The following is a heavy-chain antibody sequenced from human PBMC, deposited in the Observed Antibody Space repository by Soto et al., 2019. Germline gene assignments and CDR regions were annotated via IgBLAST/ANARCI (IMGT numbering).Heavy chain of an antibody. J-gene: IGHJ6*02. CDR3: ARDDYLYYYGMDV. V-gene: IGHV1-3*01. Sequence: ASVKVSCKASGYTFTSYAMHWVRQAPGVRQAPGQRLEWMGWINAGNGNTKYSQKFQGRVTITRDTSASTAYMELSSLRSEDTAVYYCARDDYLYYYGMDVWGQGTTVTVSS. D-gene: IGHD4-17*01. CDR2: INAGNGNT. CDR1: GYTFTSYA.